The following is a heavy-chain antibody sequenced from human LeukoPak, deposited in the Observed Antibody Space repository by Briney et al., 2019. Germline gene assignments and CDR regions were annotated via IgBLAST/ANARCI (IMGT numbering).Heavy chain of an antibody. CDR2: IHFSGST. J-gene: IGHJ4*02. V-gene: IGHV4-39*01. D-gene: IGHD6-19*01. CDR1: GGSLSNSFYH. CDR3: AKRGSSWFFDY. Sequence: SETLSLTCTVSGGSLSNSFYHWGYIRQSPGKGLEWIGSIHFSGSTYYNPSLRSRVTISVDTSKNQFSLKLSSVTAADTAVYYCAKRGSSWFFDYWGQGTLVTVSS.